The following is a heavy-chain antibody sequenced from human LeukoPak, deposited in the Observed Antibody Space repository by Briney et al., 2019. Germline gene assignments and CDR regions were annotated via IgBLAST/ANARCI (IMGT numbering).Heavy chain of an antibody. Sequence: GASVKVSCKASGYTFTGYYMHWVRQAPGQGLEWMGWINPNGGDTNYAQKFQGRVTMTRDTSISTTYMELSRLRSDDTAVYYCARDLGATTFDYWGQGTLVTVSS. J-gene: IGHJ4*02. CDR1: GYTFTGYY. V-gene: IGHV1-2*02. CDR3: ARDLGATTFDY. D-gene: IGHD2/OR15-2a*01. CDR2: INPNGGDT.